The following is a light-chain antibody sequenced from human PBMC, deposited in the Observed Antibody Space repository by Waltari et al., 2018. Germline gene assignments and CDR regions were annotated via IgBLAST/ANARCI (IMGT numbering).Light chain of an antibody. Sequence: DIVMTHSPHALSLSLCERAAINCKSRHSVVFNSNNKNYIAWYQKKPGQPPKLLIYGASTRDAGVPDRFSGSGSETDFTLTISSLQPADVVVYYCQQYHSVPFTFGGGTKVEIQ. CDR3: QQYHSVPFT. V-gene: IGKV4-1*01. CDR1: HSVVFNSNNKNY. J-gene: IGKJ4*01. CDR2: GAS.